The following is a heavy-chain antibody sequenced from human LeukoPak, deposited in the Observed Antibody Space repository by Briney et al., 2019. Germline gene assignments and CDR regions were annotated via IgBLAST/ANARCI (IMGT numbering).Heavy chain of an antibody. J-gene: IGHJ4*02. Sequence: ASVNVSCMASGYTFTGYYMHWVRQAPGQGLEWMGWINPNSGGTNYAQKFQGRVTMTRDTSISTAYMELSRLRSDDTAVYYCARDQGMLVRGYFDYWGQGTLVTVSS. D-gene: IGHD3-10*01. CDR3: ARDQGMLVRGYFDY. V-gene: IGHV1-2*02. CDR1: GYTFTGYY. CDR2: INPNSGGT.